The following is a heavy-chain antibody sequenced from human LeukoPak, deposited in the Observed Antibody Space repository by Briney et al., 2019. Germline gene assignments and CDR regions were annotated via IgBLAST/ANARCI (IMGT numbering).Heavy chain of an antibody. J-gene: IGHJ5*02. CDR2: MNPNSGNT. V-gene: IGHV1-8*01. Sequence: ASVKVSCKASGYTFTSYDINWVRQATGQGLEWMGWMNPNSGNTGYAQKLQGRVTMTTDTSTSTAYMELRSLRSDDTAVYYCARDPDAAAGSWGQGTLVTVSS. CDR1: GYTFTSYD. CDR3: ARDPDAAAGS. D-gene: IGHD6-13*01.